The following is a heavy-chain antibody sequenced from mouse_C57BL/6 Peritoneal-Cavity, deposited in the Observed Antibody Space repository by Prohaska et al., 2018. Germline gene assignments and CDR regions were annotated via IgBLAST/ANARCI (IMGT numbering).Heavy chain of an antibody. D-gene: IGHD1-1*01. V-gene: IGHV1-19*01. CDR2: MNPYNGGT. Sequence: EVQLQQSGPGLVKPGASVKMSCKASGYTFTEDYMTWVKQSHGKSLEWIGVMNPYNGGTSYNQKFKGKATLTVDKSSSTAYMELNSLTSEDSAVFYCASYYGSSHFDYWGQVTTLTVSS. J-gene: IGHJ2*01. CDR3: ASYYGSSHFDY. CDR1: GYTFTEDY.